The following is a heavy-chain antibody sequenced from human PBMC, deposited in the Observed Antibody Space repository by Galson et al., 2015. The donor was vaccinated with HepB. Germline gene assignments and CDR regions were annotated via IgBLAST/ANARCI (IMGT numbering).Heavy chain of an antibody. CDR2: ISGSGGST. CDR3: AKVSDFWRGYFDY. CDR1: GFTFSSYA. J-gene: IGHJ4*02. V-gene: IGHV3-23*01. Sequence: SLRLSCAASGFTFSSYAMSWVRQAPGKGLEWVSAISGSGGSTYYADSVKGRFTISRDNSKNTLYLQMNSLRAEDTAVYYCAKVSDFWRGYFDYWGQGTLVTVSS. D-gene: IGHD3-3*01.